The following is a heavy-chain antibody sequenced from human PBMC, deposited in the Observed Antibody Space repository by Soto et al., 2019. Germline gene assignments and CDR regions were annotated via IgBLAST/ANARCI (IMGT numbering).Heavy chain of an antibody. CDR1: GFTFSSYA. V-gene: IGHV3-30-3*01. J-gene: IGHJ6*02. CDR3: ASLHPFWSGYYSYYYYGMDV. D-gene: IGHD3-3*01. Sequence: QVQLVESGGGVVQPGRSLRLSCAASGFTFSSYAMHWVRQAPGKGLEWVAVISYDGSNKYYADSVKGRFTISRDNSKNTLYLQMNSLRAEDTAVYYCASLHPFWSGYYSYYYYGMDVWGQGTTVTVSS. CDR2: ISYDGSNK.